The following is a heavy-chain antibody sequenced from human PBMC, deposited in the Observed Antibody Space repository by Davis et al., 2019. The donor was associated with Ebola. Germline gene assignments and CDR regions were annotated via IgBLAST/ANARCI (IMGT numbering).Heavy chain of an antibody. CDR2: IDQDGTKK. CDR1: GFTFSSHA. Sequence: GESLKISCAASGFTFSSHAMSLVRQAPGKGLEWVANIDQDGTKKNYVDSVKGRFTVSRDNSKNSLDLQMNSLGAEDTAIYYCVSQYSTSSHYWGQGALVTVSS. V-gene: IGHV3-7*01. J-gene: IGHJ4*02. D-gene: IGHD6-6*01. CDR3: VSQYSTSSHY.